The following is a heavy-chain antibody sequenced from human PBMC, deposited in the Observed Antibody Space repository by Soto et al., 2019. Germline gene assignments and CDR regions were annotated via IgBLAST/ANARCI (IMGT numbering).Heavy chain of an antibody. CDR2: ISSSGTTI. D-gene: IGHD3-16*02. V-gene: IGHV3-11*01. Sequence: QGQLGESGGDLAKPGGSLRLSCAASGFTFSDYYMSWIRQAPGKGLEWVSYISSSGTTIYYADSVKGRFTISRDNARNSLFLQMNSLRAEDTAVYYCAKGYVWGSYRPSMDVWGHGTTVTVSS. CDR1: GFTFSDYY. J-gene: IGHJ6*02. CDR3: AKGYVWGSYRPSMDV.